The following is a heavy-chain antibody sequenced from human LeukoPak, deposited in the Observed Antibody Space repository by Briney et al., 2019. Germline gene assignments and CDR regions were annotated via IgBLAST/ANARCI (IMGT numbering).Heavy chain of an antibody. J-gene: IGHJ6*03. CDR1: GGTFSSYA. V-gene: IGHV1-69*06. Sequence: SVKVSCKASGGTFSSYAISWVRQAPGQGLEWMGGIIPIFGTANYAQKFQGRVTITADKSTSTAYMELRSLRSDDTAVYYCARGSGRPNSYYYYMDVWGKGTTVTVSS. D-gene: IGHD3-10*01. CDR3: ARGSGRPNSYYYYMDV. CDR2: IIPIFGTA.